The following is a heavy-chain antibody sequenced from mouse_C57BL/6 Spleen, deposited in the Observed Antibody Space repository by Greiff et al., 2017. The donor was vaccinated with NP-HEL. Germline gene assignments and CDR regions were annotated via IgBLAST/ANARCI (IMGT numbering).Heavy chain of an antibody. CDR3: ARSSSGKEPRGFAY. J-gene: IGHJ3*01. CDR2: IDPNSGGT. V-gene: IGHV1-72*01. Sequence: QVQLKQPGAELVKPGASVKLSCKASGYTFTSYWMHWVKQRPGRGLEWIGRIDPNSGGTKYNEKFKSKATLTVDKPSSTAYMQLSSLTSEDSAVYYCARSSSGKEPRGFAYWGQGTLVTVSA. D-gene: IGHD3-2*02. CDR1: GYTFTSYW.